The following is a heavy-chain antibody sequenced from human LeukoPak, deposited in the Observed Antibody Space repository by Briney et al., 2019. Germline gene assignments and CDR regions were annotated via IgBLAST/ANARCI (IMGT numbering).Heavy chain of an antibody. CDR1: GFTFSSYW. J-gene: IGHJ1*01. V-gene: IGHV3-7*05. Sequence: GGSLRLSCAASGFTFSSYWMSWVRQAPGKGLEWVANIKQGGSEKYYVDSVKGRFTISRDNAKNSLYLQMNSLGAEDTAVYYSSLEGSSWYRYFQHWGQGTLVTVSS. D-gene: IGHD6-13*01. CDR3: SLEGSSWYRYFQH. CDR2: IKQGGSEK.